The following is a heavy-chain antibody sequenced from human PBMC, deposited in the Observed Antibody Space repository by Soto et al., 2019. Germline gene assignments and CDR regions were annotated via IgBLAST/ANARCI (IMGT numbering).Heavy chain of an antibody. Sequence: QVQLVQSGTEVKMPGASVKVSFKSSGYTFIGYYMHWVRQVPGQGLEWMGWINSRTGVTNYAQKFQGWVTMTRDTSISTAYMEVSRLKSDDTAVYYCARAGGEYGDYDCWGQGTLVTVSS. CDR1: GYTFIGYY. D-gene: IGHD4-17*01. V-gene: IGHV1-2*04. CDR2: INSRTGVT. CDR3: ARAGGEYGDYDC. J-gene: IGHJ4*02.